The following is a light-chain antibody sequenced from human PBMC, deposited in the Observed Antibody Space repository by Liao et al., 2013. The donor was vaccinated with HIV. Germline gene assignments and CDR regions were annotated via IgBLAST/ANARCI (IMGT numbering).Light chain of an antibody. V-gene: IGLV3-1*01. CDR3: QVWDSSSDHYV. Sequence: SYELTQPPSVSVSPGQTASITCSGDKLGDKYACWYQQKPGQAPVLVIYYASARPSGIPERFSGSNSGNTATLTISRVEAGDEADYYCQVWDSSSDHYVFGTGTKVTVL. CDR1: KLGDKY. CDR2: YAS. J-gene: IGLJ1*01.